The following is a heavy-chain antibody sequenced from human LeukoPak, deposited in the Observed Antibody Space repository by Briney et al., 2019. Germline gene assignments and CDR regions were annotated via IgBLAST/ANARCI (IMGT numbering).Heavy chain of an antibody. CDR3: AKSNGYGLIDI. D-gene: IGHD3-22*01. J-gene: IGHJ3*02. CDR1: GYSITSDCY. Sequence: PSETLSLTCIVSGYSITSDCYWGWIRQPPGKGLEWIGSVYHTGSTYYNPSLKNRVTISADTSKNQFSLKLSSVTATDTAVYYCAKSNGYGLIDIWGQGTMVTVSS. V-gene: IGHV4-38-2*02. CDR2: VYHTGST.